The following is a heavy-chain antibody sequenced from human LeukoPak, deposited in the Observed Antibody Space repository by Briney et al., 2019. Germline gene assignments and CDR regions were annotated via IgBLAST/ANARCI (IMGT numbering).Heavy chain of an antibody. J-gene: IGHJ4*02. CDR1: GYTFTTYG. D-gene: IGHD5-18*01. Sequence: ASVKVSCKTSGYTFTTYGITWVRQAPGQGLEWMGWISAYNGNTAYAQKFQGRVTVTTDTSTRTASMDLRSLRSDDTAVYYCAIGDTTVVFDYWGRETRVTVSS. CDR2: ISAYNGNT. CDR3: AIGDTTVVFDY. V-gene: IGHV1-18*04.